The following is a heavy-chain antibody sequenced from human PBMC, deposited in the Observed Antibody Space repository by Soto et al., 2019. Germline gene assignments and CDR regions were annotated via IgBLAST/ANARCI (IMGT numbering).Heavy chain of an antibody. V-gene: IGHV4-34*01. J-gene: IGHJ3*02. D-gene: IGHD3-3*01. CDR3: ARGLRAVRTTSSAFDI. CDR2: INHSGST. Sequence: SETLSLTCAVYGGSFSGYYWSWIRQPPGKGLEWIGEINHSGSTNYNPSLKSRVTISVDTSKNQFSLKLSSVTAADTAVYYCARGLRAVRTTSSAFDIWVQGTMVTVSS. CDR1: GGSFSGYY.